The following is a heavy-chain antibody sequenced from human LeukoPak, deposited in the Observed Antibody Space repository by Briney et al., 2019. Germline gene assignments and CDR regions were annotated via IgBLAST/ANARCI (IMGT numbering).Heavy chain of an antibody. V-gene: IGHV4-31*03. D-gene: IGHD5-24*01. Sequence: PSETLSLTCTVSGGAISSGGYYWSWIRQRPGKGLDWIGYIYYTGTTYYHPSLKSRVTISLDTSKNQFSLRLNSVTAADAAVYFCARSGDAYSFDYWGQGSLVIVSS. CDR1: GGAISSGGYY. CDR3: ARSGDAYSFDY. J-gene: IGHJ4*02. CDR2: IYYTGTT.